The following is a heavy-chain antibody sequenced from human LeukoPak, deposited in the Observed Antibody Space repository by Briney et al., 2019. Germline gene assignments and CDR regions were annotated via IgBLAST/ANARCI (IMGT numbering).Heavy chain of an antibody. CDR2: INHSGST. J-gene: IGHJ4*02. CDR1: GGSFSGYY. Sequence: SETLSLTCAVYGGSFSGYYWSWIRLPPGKGLEWIGEINHSGSTNYNPSLKSRVTISVDTSKNQFSLKLSSVTAADTAVYYCARGRSSASGNGYFDYWGQGTLVTVSS. V-gene: IGHV4-34*01. CDR3: ARGRSSASGNGYFDY. D-gene: IGHD1-26*01.